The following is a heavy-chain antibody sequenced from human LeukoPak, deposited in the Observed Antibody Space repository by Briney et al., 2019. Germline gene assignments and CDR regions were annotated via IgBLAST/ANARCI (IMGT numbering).Heavy chain of an antibody. CDR1: GGSISSSSYY. V-gene: IGHV4-39*01. CDR2: IYYSGTT. CDR3: ARLGSTGNTGGTNFDH. J-gene: IGHJ4*02. Sequence: KPSETLSLTCTVSGGSISSSSYYWGWIRQPPGKGLEWIGSIYYSGTTYYNPSLKSRVTISVDTSKNQFSLRLSSVTAADTAVYYCARLGSTGNTGGTNFDHWGQGTQVTVSS. D-gene: IGHD1-14*01.